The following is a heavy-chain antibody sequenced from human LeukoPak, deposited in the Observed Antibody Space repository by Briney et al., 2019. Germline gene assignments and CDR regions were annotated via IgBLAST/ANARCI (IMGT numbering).Heavy chain of an antibody. D-gene: IGHD2-8*01. V-gene: IGHV4-39*07. Sequence: SETLSLTCTVSGGSINSSSSYWGWIRQPPGKGLEWIGSIYYTGSRYYNPSLKSRVTISLDTSKNQFSLNLNSVTAADTAVYYCAREGDKYANWFDTWGQGTLVTVSS. CDR3: AREGDKYANWFDT. J-gene: IGHJ5*02. CDR1: GGSINSSSSY. CDR2: IYYTGSR.